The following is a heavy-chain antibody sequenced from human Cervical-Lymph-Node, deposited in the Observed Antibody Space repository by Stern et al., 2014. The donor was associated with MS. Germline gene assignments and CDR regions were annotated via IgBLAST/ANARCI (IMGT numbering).Heavy chain of an antibody. Sequence: QMQLVQSGAEVKKPGASVKVSCKASGYTFTSYAMYWVRQAPGQILEWMGWINAGNGNTKYSQNFQGRVNITRDTSASTAYMELSSLRSEDTVVYYCARGKHIVVVTAIGDAFDIWGQGTKVTVSS. CDR3: ARGKHIVVVTAIGDAFDI. D-gene: IGHD2-21*02. V-gene: IGHV1-3*01. CDR2: INAGNGNT. CDR1: GYTFTSYA. J-gene: IGHJ3*02.